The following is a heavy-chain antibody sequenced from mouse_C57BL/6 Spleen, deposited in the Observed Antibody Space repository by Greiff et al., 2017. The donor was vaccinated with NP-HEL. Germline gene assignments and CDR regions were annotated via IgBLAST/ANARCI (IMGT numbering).Heavy chain of an antibody. CDR2: IDPSDSYT. Sequence: QVHVKQPGAELVMPGASVKLSCKASGYTFTSYWMHWVKQRPGQGLEWIGEIDPSDSYTNYNQKFKGKSTLTVDKSSSTAYMQLSSLTSEDSAVYYCARGRWLLWYFDVWGTGTTVTVSS. CDR3: ARGRWLLWYFDV. J-gene: IGHJ1*03. V-gene: IGHV1-69*01. CDR1: GYTFTSYW. D-gene: IGHD2-3*01.